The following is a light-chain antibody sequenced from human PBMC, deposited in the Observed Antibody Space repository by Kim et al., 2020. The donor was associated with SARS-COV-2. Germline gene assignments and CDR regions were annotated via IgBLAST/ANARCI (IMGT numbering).Light chain of an antibody. CDR2: QDN. CDR3: QAWDSGTVV. Sequence: SYELTQPPSVSVSPGQTASITCSGNKLGDKYASWYQQKPGQSTVVVLYQDNKRPSGIPERFSGSNSGNTATLTISGTQPMDEADYYCQAWDSGTVVFGGGTQLTVL. V-gene: IGLV3-1*01. CDR1: KLGDKY. J-gene: IGLJ2*01.